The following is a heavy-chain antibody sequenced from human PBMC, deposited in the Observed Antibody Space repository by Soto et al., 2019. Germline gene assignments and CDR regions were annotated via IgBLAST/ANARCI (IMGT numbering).Heavy chain of an antibody. CDR1: SHSATHTV. CDR2: ININRGDV. J-gene: IGHJ4*01. CDR3: ATADMNRGSFAF. Sequence: AKIGCTACSHSATHTVVSLLLKTPGQGLEWMGWININRGDVNHAPKFQGRVTLTTDTSTTTAYMELRSLRLDETAVYFCATADMNRGSFAFRGYGTPVPVSS. V-gene: IGHV1-18*01.